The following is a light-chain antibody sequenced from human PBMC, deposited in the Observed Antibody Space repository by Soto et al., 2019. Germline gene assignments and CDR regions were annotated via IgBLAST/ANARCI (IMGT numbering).Light chain of an antibody. V-gene: IGLV2-14*01. Sequence: QSVLTQPASVSGSPGQSITISCTGTSSDVGGYNYVSWYQQHPGKAPKLMIYDVSNRPSGVSNRFSGPKSGNTASLNISALQAEDEADYYCSSYTSSSPHVLLGRGTKLRVL. CDR3: SSYTSSSPHVL. CDR1: SSDVGGYNY. J-gene: IGLJ2*01. CDR2: DVS.